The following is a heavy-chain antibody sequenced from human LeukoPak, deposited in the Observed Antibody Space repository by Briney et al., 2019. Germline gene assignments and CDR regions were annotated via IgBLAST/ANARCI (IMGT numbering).Heavy chain of an antibody. CDR1: GGSFSSGSFH. J-gene: IGHJ4*02. D-gene: IGHD1-1*01. V-gene: IGHV4-61*09. CDR2: IYSSGST. Sequence: SETLSLTCTVSGGSFSSGSFHWSWIRQPAGKGLERIGHIYSSGSTIYNPSLKSRVTISVDTSKNQFSLKLSSVTAADTAVFYCARGMGTAILDWGQGTLVTVSS. CDR3: ARGMGTAILD.